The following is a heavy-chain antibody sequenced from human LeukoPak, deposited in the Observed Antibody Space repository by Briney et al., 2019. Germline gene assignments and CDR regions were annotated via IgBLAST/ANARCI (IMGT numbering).Heavy chain of an antibody. CDR3: AKDHRGTYFDWSYYYYYYMDV. Sequence: PGGSLRLSCAASGFTFSSYAMSWVRQAPGKGLEWVSAISGSGGSTYYADSVKGRFTISRDNSKNTLYLQMNSLRAEDTAVYYCAKDHRGTYFDWSYYYYYYMDVWGKGTTVTISS. CDR1: GFTFSSYA. J-gene: IGHJ6*03. CDR2: ISGSGGST. D-gene: IGHD3-9*01. V-gene: IGHV3-23*01.